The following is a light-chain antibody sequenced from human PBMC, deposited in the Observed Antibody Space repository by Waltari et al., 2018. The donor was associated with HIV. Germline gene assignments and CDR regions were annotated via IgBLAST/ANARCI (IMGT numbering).Light chain of an antibody. J-gene: IGLJ2*01. V-gene: IGLV2-18*02. Sequence: QSALTQPPSVSGSPGQSVTLSCTGTSSDVGSYNRVSWYQQPPGTAPKLMIYEVGNRPSGVPDRFSGSKSGNTASLTISGLQAEDEADYYCSSYTSSSTVVFGGGTKLTVL. CDR1: SSDVGSYNR. CDR2: EVG. CDR3: SSYTSSSTVV.